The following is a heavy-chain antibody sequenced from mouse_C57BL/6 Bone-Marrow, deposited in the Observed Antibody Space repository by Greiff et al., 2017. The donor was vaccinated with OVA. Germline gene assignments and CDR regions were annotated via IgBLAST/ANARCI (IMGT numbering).Heavy chain of an antibody. CDR3: ASGGYGNYAAWFAY. D-gene: IGHD2-10*02. CDR1: GYTFTSYN. V-gene: IGHV1-12*01. CDR2: IYPGNGDT. Sequence: LQQSGAELVRPGASVKMSCKASGYTFTSYNMHWVKQTPRQGLEWIGAIYPGNGDTSYNQKFKGKATLSLDKSTSTAYMQRSSLTSEDAAVYFGASGGYGNYAAWFAYWGQGTMVTVSA. J-gene: IGHJ3*01.